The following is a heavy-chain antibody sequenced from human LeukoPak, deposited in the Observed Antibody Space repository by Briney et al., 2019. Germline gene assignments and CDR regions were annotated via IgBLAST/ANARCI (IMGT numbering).Heavy chain of an antibody. CDR2: IYHSGGTNYFPS. V-gene: IGHV4-59*01. D-gene: IGHD2-2*02. J-gene: IGHJ4*01. Sequence: SETLSLTCTVSGGSNISDFWSWIRQPPGKGLEWIGYIYHSGGTNYFPSNYNPSLKSRVAMSVDTSKNQFSLRLSSVTAADTALYYCARGRIPPTSTQFDYWGRGALVTVSS. CDR3: ARGRIPPTSTQFDY. CDR1: GGSNISDF.